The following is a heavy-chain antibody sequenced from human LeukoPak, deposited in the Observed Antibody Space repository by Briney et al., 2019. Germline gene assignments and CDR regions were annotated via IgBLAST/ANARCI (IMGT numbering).Heavy chain of an antibody. CDR1: GGSISSYY. V-gene: IGHV4-59*01. CDR2: IYGSGST. CDR3: ARAVGATRPVDY. J-gene: IGHJ4*02. Sequence: PSETLSLTCTVSGGSISSYYWSWIRQPPGKGLEWIGHIYGSGSTNYNPSLKSRVTLSVDTSKNQFSLKLSSVTAADTAVYYCARAVGATRPVDYWGQGTLVTVSS. D-gene: IGHD1-26*01.